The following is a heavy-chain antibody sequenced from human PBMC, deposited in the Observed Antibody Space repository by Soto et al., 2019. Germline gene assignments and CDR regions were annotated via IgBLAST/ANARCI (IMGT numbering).Heavy chain of an antibody. Sequence: PGGSLRLSCAASGCTFSSYGMHWVRQAPGKGLEWVAVISYDGSNKYYADSVKGRFTISRDNSKNTLYLQMNSLRAEDTAVYYCAKDSLSKVAAAGVDAFDIWGQGTMVTVSS. V-gene: IGHV3-30*18. D-gene: IGHD6-13*01. CDR1: GCTFSSYG. CDR3: AKDSLSKVAAAGVDAFDI. CDR2: ISYDGSNK. J-gene: IGHJ3*02.